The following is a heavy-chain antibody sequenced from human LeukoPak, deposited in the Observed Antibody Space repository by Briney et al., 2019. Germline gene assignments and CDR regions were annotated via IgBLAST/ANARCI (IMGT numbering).Heavy chain of an antibody. Sequence: ASVKVSCKASGYTFTSYGISWVRQAPGQGLEWMGWISAYNGNTNYAQKLQGRVTMTTDTPASTAYMELRSLRSDDTAVYYCARAQWLVSVIQYDYWGQGTLVTVSS. J-gene: IGHJ4*02. V-gene: IGHV1-18*01. CDR1: GYTFTSYG. D-gene: IGHD6-19*01. CDR2: ISAYNGNT. CDR3: ARAQWLVSVIQYDY.